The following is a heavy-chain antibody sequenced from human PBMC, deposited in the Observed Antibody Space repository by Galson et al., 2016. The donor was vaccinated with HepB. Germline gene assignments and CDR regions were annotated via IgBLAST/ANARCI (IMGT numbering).Heavy chain of an antibody. Sequence: SETLSLTCAVSGGSISSSGDWWTWVRQPPGKGLEWMGEIYHSGGTNYNPSLKSRVTMSVDKSENHFSLKLNSVTAADTAVYYCARSAVWGSYRYLDYWGQGTLVTVSS. J-gene: IGHJ4*02. D-gene: IGHD3-16*02. CDR3: ARSAVWGSYRYLDY. CDR1: GGSISSSGDW. CDR2: IYHSGGT. V-gene: IGHV4-4*02.